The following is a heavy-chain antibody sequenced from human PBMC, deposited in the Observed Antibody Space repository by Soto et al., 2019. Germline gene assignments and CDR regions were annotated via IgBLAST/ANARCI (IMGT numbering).Heavy chain of an antibody. V-gene: IGHV4-31*02. J-gene: IGHJ5*02. Sequence: QVQLQESGPGLVKPSQTLSLTCSVSGDSITNDKYYWTWIRQHPGKGLEWIGYSSYSGTTFYSTSLKSRVTITVDTSKNLFSLNLSSVTAADTAIYYCARDSRRTVTTFNWLEPWGHGILVTVSS. CDR1: GDSITNDKYY. CDR3: ARDSRRTVTTFNWLEP. CDR2: SSYSGTT. D-gene: IGHD4-17*01.